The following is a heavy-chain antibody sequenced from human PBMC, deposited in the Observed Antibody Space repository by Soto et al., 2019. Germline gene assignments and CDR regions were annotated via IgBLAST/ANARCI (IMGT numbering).Heavy chain of an antibody. Sequence: GGSLRLSCAASGFTFSDYYMSWIRQAPGKGLEWVSYISSSGSTIYYADSVKGRFTISRDNAKNSLYLQMNSLRAEDTAVYYCAILVTTFFGVDAFDIWGQGTMVTVSS. CDR2: ISSSGSTI. V-gene: IGHV3-11*01. CDR1: GFTFSDYY. D-gene: IGHD5-12*01. CDR3: AILVTTFFGVDAFDI. J-gene: IGHJ3*02.